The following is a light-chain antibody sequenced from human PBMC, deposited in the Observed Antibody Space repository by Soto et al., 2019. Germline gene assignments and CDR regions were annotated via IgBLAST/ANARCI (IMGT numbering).Light chain of an antibody. J-gene: IGLJ2*01. CDR3: ATWDDSLNGLI. CDR2: SNN. V-gene: IGLV1-44*01. CDR1: SSNIKTNG. Sequence: QAVVTQPPSASGTPGQRVTISCSGGSSNIKTNGVSWYQQVPGAAPKLLIYSNNQRPSGAPDRFTGSKSGTSASLAIAGLQSEDEATYHWATWDDSLNGLIFGGGTKLTVL.